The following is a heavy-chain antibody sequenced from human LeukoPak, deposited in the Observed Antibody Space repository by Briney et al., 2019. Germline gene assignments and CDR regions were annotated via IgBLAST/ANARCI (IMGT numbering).Heavy chain of an antibody. V-gene: IGHV4-59*01. Sequence: KPSETLSLTCTVSGGSISSYYWSWIRQPPGKGLEWIGYIYYSGSTNYNPSLKSRVTISVDTSKNQFSLKLSSVTAADTAVYYCARDPPADYYYDSSGYYPVWGQGTMVTVSS. CDR2: IYYSGST. J-gene: IGHJ3*01. CDR3: ARDPPADYYYDSSGYYPV. CDR1: GGSISSYY. D-gene: IGHD3-22*01.